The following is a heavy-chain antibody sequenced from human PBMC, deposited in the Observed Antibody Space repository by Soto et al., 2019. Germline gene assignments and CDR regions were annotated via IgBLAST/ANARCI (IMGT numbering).Heavy chain of an antibody. J-gene: IGHJ5*02. CDR2: ISAYNGNT. V-gene: IGHV1-18*01. CDR1: GYTFTSYG. CDR3: ARDNGGTSNWFDH. D-gene: IGHD2-8*01. Sequence: QVQLVQSGAEVKKPGASVKVSCKASGYTFTSYGISWARQAPGQGLEWMRWISAYNGNTNNAQELQGRVTMTTDTSTSAADIELRSLRSDDTAVYYGARDNGGTSNWFDHWGQGTLVTVSS.